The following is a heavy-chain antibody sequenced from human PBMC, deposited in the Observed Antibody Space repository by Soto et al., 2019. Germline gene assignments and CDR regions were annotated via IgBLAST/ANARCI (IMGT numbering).Heavy chain of an antibody. Sequence: GGSLRLSCAASGFTFSSYSMNWVRQAPGKGLEWVSYISSSSTIYYADSVKGRFTISRDNAKNSLYLQMNSLRAEDTAVYYCARGMTTVTTFDYWGQGTLVTVSS. D-gene: IGHD4-4*01. V-gene: IGHV3-48*04. J-gene: IGHJ4*02. CDR1: GFTFSSYS. CDR2: ISSSSTI. CDR3: ARGMTTVTTFDY.